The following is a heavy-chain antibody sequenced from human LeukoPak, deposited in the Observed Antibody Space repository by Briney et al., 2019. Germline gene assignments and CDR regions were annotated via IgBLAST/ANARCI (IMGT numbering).Heavy chain of an antibody. CDR2: IYHSGSN. V-gene: IGHV4-30-2*01. CDR3: ARGGGELLGVDY. CDR1: GGSISSGGHS. J-gene: IGHJ4*02. D-gene: IGHD1-26*01. Sequence: PSQTLSLTCAVSGGSISSGGHSWSWIRQPPGKHLEWIGYIYHSGSNYYNPSLKSRVTISVDTSKNQFSLKLSSVTAADTAVYYCARGGGELLGVDYWGQGTLVTVSS.